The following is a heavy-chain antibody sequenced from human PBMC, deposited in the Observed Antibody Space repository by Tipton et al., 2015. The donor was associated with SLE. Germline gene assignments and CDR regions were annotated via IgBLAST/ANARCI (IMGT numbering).Heavy chain of an antibody. CDR2: ISYDGSNK. D-gene: IGHD1-26*01. Sequence: SLRLSCAASGFTFSSYAMHWVRQAPGKGLEWVAVISYDGSNKYYADSVKGRFTISRDNSRNSLYLQMNSLRAEDTAIYYCARVGWEVDDAFDIWGQGTMVTVSS. CDR3: ARVGWEVDDAFDI. J-gene: IGHJ3*02. CDR1: GFTFSSYA. V-gene: IGHV3-30-3*01.